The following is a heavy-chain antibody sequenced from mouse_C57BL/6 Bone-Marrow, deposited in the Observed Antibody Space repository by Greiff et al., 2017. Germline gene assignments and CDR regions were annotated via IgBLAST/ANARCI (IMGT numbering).Heavy chain of an antibody. Sequence: DVKLVESGGGLVKPGGSLKLSCAASGFTFSSYAMSWVRQPPEKRLEWVATISDGGSYTYYPANVKGRFTISRDTAKNNLYLQMSHLKSEDTAMYYCASSTVVAPMDYWGQGTSVTVSS. CDR1: GFTFSSYA. CDR2: ISDGGSYT. V-gene: IGHV5-4*03. J-gene: IGHJ4*01. D-gene: IGHD1-1*01. CDR3: ASSTVVAPMDY.